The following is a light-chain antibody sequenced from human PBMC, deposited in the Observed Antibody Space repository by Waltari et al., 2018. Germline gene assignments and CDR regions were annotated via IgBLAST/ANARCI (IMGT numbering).Light chain of an antibody. V-gene: IGKV1-9*01. CDR1: QGISSY. Sequence: DIQLTQSPSFLSASVGDRVTITRRASQGISSYVAWYQQNPGKAPRLLIHSASTLQSGVPSRFSGSGSGTEFTLTISSLQPEDFASYYCQQLSSQPLTFGGGTKVEI. CDR3: QQLSSQPLT. CDR2: SAS. J-gene: IGKJ4*01.